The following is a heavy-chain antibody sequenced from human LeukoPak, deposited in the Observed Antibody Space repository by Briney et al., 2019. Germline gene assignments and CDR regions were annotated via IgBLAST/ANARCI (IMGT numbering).Heavy chain of an antibody. CDR1: GGTFSSYA. CDR2: IIPILGIA. CDR3: ARGLSGVRSGRYYFDY. J-gene: IGHJ4*02. V-gene: IGHV1-69*04. D-gene: IGHD6-19*01. Sequence: SVKVSCKASGGTFSSYAISWVRQAPGQGLEWMGRIIPILGIANYAQKFQGRATITADKSTSTAYMELSSLRPEDTAVYYCARGLSGVRSGRYYFDYWAREPWSPSPQ.